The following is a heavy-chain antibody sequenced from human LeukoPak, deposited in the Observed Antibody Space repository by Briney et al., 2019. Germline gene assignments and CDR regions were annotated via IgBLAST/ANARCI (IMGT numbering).Heavy chain of an antibody. Sequence: PSETLSLTCTVSGGSISSYYWSWVRQAPGKGLEWVANIDEDGSEKYYVDSVKGRFTISRDNAKKSLYLQMNNLRAEDTAVYYCARDCGGPDDYWGQGTLVTVSS. J-gene: IGHJ4*02. CDR1: GGSISSYY. CDR2: IDEDGSEK. D-gene: IGHD3-10*01. CDR3: ARDCGGPDDY. V-gene: IGHV3-7*01.